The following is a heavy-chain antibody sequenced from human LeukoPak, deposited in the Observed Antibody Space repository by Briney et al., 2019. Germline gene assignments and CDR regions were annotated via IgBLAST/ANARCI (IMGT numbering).Heavy chain of an antibody. CDR2: IYYSGST. CDR3: ARARGILNAFDI. V-gene: IGHV4-59*01. CDR1: GGSISSYY. D-gene: IGHD1-14*01. Sequence: SETLSLTCTVSGGSISSYYWSWTRQPPGKGLEWIGYIYYSGSTNYNPSLKSRVTISVDTSKNQFSLKLSSVTAADTAMYYCARARGILNAFDIWGQGTMVTVSS. J-gene: IGHJ3*02.